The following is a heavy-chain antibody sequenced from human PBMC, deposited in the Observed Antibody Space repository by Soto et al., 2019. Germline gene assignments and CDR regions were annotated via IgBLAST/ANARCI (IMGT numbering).Heavy chain of an antibody. D-gene: IGHD7-27*01. J-gene: IGHJ6*02. CDR2: INPNSGGT. CDR1: GYTFAGCY. V-gene: IGHV1-2*04. Sequence: ASVTVSCKASGYTFAGCYRHWVRQAPGQGLEWMGWINPNSGGTNYAQKFQGWVTMTRDTSISTAYMELSRLRSDDTAVYYCARGNWDYYYYGMDVWGQGTTVTVSS. CDR3: ARGNWDYYYYGMDV.